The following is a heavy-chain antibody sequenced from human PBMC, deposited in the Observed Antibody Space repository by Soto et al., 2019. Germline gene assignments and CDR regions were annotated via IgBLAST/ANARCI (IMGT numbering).Heavy chain of an antibody. Sequence: EVQLLESGGGLVQPGGSLRLSCAASGFTFSSYAMSWVRQAPGKGLEWVSAISSNGGSTYYADSVKGRFTISRDNSKNTLDLQMSSLTAQDTAVYYCVKDISGYSYGPGGYWGQGTLVTVSS. CDR3: VKDISGYSYGPGGY. V-gene: IGHV3-23*01. CDR1: GFTFSSYA. CDR2: ISSNGGST. D-gene: IGHD5-18*01. J-gene: IGHJ4*02.